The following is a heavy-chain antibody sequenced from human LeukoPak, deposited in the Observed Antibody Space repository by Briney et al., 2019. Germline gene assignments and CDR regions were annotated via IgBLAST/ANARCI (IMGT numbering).Heavy chain of an antibody. CDR3: AKGTYCDGGACPPGIYYYYYMDV. J-gene: IGHJ6*03. V-gene: IGHV3-11*01. Sequence: GGSLRLSCAASGFTFSDYYMSWIRQAPGKGLEWVSYISSSGSTIYYADSVKGRFTISRDNAKNSLYLQMNSLRAEDTAIYYCAKGTYCDGGACPPGIYYYYYMDVWGKGTTVTVSS. CDR2: ISSSGSTI. D-gene: IGHD2-8*02. CDR1: GFTFSDYY.